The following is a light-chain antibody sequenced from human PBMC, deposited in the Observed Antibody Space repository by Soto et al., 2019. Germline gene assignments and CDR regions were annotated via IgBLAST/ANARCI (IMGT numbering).Light chain of an antibody. CDR3: QQHDQGWT. V-gene: IGKV3-15*01. CDR1: QSVSTK. CDR2: GAS. Sequence: EMVMTQSPATLSVSLGERATLSCRASQSVSTKLVWYQQKPGQAPRLLIYGASTRATGIPARVSGSGSGTEFALPISSLQSEDFAVYYCQQHDQGWTFGQGTKVEIK. J-gene: IGKJ1*01.